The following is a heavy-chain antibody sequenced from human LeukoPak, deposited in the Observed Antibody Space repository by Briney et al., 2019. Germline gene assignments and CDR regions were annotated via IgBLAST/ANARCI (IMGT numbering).Heavy chain of an antibody. CDR1: GYTFTSYG. D-gene: IGHD6-19*01. J-gene: IGHJ4*02. Sequence: ASVKVSCKASGYTFTSYGISWVRQAPGQGLEWMGWISAYNGNTNYAQKLQGRVTMTTDTSTSTAYMELRSLRSDDTAVYYCARDRPSSGWYSELFDYWGQGTLVTVSS. CDR3: ARDRPSSGWYSELFDY. CDR2: ISAYNGNT. V-gene: IGHV1-18*01.